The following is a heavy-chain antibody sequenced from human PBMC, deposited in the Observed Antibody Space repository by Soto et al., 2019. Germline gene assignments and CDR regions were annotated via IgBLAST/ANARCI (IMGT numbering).Heavy chain of an antibody. Sequence: EVQLLESGGGLVQPGGSLRLSCAASGFTFSSYAMSWVRQAPGKGLEWVSAISGSGGSTYYADSVKGRFTISRHNTKNTRYLQINTLRAEDTAVYYCAKDVIAARTGDDYWGQGTLVTVAS. CDR1: GFTFSSYA. D-gene: IGHD6-6*01. J-gene: IGHJ4*02. V-gene: IGHV3-23*01. CDR3: AKDVIAARTGDDY. CDR2: ISGSGGST.